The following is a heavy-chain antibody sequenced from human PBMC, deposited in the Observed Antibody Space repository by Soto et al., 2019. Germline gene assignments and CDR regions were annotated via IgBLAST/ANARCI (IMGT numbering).Heavy chain of an antibody. CDR3: ARECSGGSCYSNYYYGMDV. CDR2: IIPIFGTA. J-gene: IGHJ6*02. D-gene: IGHD2-15*01. V-gene: IGHV1-69*05. CDR1: GGTFSSYA. Sequence: SVKVSCKASGGTFSSYAISWVRQAPGQGLEWMGGIIPIFGTANYAQKFQGRVTITTDKSTSTAYMELSSLRSEDTAVYYCARECSGGSCYSNYYYGMDVWGQGTTGTAP.